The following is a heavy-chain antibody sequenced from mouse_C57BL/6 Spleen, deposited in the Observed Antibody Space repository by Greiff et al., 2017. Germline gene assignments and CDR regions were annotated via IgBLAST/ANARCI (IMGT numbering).Heavy chain of an antibody. CDR2: INPSTGGT. J-gene: IGHJ3*01. Sequence: VQLQQSGPELVKPGASVKISCKASGYSFTGYYMNWVKQSPEKSLEWIGEINPSTGGTTYNQTFKAKATLTVDKSSSTAYMQLKSLTSEDSAVXYCARPAQATAWFAYWGQGTLVTVSA. D-gene: IGHD3-2*02. CDR1: GYSFTGYY. CDR3: ARPAQATAWFAY. V-gene: IGHV1-42*01.